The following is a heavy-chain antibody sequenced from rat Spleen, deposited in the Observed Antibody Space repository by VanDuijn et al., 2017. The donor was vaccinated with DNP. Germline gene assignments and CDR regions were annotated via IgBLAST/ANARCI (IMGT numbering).Heavy chain of an antibody. CDR3: ARFWDYGYGDY. J-gene: IGHJ2*01. D-gene: IGHD1-7*01. CDR2: INSAGST. Sequence: EVQLQESGPGLVKPSQSLSLTCSVTGYSITSCCRWTWIRKFPGHKLEWMGYINSAGSTNYNPSLKGRISITSDTSKNQFFLQVNSVTTEDTATYYCARFWDYGYGDYWGQGVMVTVSS. CDR1: GYSITSCCR. V-gene: IGHV3-3*01.